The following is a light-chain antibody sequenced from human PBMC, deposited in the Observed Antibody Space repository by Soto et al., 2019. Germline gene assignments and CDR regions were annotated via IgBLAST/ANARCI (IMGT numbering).Light chain of an antibody. CDR2: ATS. Sequence: EIVVTQSPATLSVSPGERATLSCRASQSVGNNFAWYQQKPGQAPRPLIFATSTRATGVPARFSGSGSGTEFTPTISSLQSEDFAVYYCQQYGDWPLTFGGGAKVEIE. CDR3: QQYGDWPLT. J-gene: IGKJ4*01. CDR1: QSVGNN. V-gene: IGKV3-15*01.